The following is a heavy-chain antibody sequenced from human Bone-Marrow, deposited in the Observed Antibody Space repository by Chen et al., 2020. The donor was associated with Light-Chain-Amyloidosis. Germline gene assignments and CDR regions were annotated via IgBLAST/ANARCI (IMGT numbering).Heavy chain of an antibody. V-gene: IGHV1-69*01. CDR1: GGTFNSYG. CDR3: ARDETPIFGVVTYNWFDP. D-gene: IGHD3-3*01. Sequence: QVQLVQSGAEVKKPGSSVKVSCRASGGTFNSYGVSWIRQAPGQGLEWMGWIIPMFGRAHYEQKFQGRVTMTADESTNTAYMELSRLGSEDTAVYYCARDETPIFGVVTYNWFDPWGQGTLVTVSS. J-gene: IGHJ5*02. CDR2: IIPMFGRA.